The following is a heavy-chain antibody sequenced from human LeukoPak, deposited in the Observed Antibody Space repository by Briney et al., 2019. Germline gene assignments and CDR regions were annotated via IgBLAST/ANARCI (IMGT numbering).Heavy chain of an antibody. Sequence: PGRSLRLSCAASGFTFSNYGMHWVRQAPGKGLEWVALISYDGSNKYYADSVKGRFTISRDNSKNTLYLQMNSLKAEDTAVYYCARGLWFGEFGYDYWGQGTLVSVSS. J-gene: IGHJ4*02. V-gene: IGHV3-30*03. CDR2: ISYDGSNK. CDR1: GFTFSNYG. D-gene: IGHD3-10*01. CDR3: ARGLWFGEFGYDY.